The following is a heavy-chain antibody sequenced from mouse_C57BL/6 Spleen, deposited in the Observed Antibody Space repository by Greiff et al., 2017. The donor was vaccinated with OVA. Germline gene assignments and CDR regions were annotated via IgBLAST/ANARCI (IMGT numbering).Heavy chain of an antibody. CDR3: ARGDGNGAMDY. CDR2: IYPGDGGT. CDR1: GYAFTSYW. J-gene: IGHJ4*01. D-gene: IGHD2-1*01. V-gene: IGHV1-80*01. Sequence: QVQLQQSGAELVKPGASVKISCKASGYAFTSYWMNWVKQRPGQGLEWIGQIYPGDGGTNYNGKFKGKATLTADKSSSTAYMQLSSLTSEDVAVYFCARGDGNGAMDYWGQGTSVTVSS.